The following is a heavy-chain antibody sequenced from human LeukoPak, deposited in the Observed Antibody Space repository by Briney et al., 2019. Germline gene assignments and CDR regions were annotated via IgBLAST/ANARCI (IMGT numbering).Heavy chain of an antibody. CDR3: ANGYCSSTSCCVGASYYYMDV. D-gene: IGHD2-2*01. CDR1: GFTFSSYA. J-gene: IGHJ6*03. CDR2: ISGSGGST. Sequence: GGSLRLSCAASGFTFSSYAMSWVRQAPGEGLEWVSAISGSGGSTYYADSVKGRFTISRDNSKNTLYLQMNSLRAEDTAVYYCANGYCSSTSCCVGASYYYMDVWGKGTTVTVSS. V-gene: IGHV3-23*01.